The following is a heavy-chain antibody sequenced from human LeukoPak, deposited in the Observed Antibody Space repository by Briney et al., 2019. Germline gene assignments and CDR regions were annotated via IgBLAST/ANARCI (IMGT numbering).Heavy chain of an antibody. D-gene: IGHD3-10*01. CDR2: IYYSGST. CDR3: ARSSTHYGSGRPHGFDP. CDR1: GGSISSGGYS. Sequence: PSETLSLTCAVSGGSISSGGYSWSWIRQPPGKGLEWIGYIYYSGSTYYNPSLKSRVTISVDTSKNQFSLKLSSVTAADTAVYYCARSSTHYGSGRPHGFDPWGQGTLVTASS. J-gene: IGHJ5*02. V-gene: IGHV4-30-4*07.